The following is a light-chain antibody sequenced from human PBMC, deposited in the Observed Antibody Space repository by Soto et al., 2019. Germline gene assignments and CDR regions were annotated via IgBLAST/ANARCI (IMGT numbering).Light chain of an antibody. J-gene: IGKJ1*01. CDR1: QGIRND. Sequence: AIQMTQSPSSLSASVGDRVIIICRASQGIRNDLGWYQQKPGEAPKLLIYAASSLQGGVPSRFSGSGSGTDFTLTISSLQPEDFATYYCLQDYNYPRTFGQGTKVEIK. CDR3: LQDYNYPRT. V-gene: IGKV1-6*01. CDR2: AAS.